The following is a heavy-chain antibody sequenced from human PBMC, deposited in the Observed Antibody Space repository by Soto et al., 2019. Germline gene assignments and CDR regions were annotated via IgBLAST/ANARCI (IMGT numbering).Heavy chain of an antibody. D-gene: IGHD3-22*01. CDR1: GFTFGDYA. CDR2: IRSKAYGGTT. CDR3: TRPYYYDSSGYPPDAFDI. Sequence: GGSLRLSCTASGFTFGDYAMSWVRQAPGKGLEWVGFIRSKAYGGTTEYAASVKGRFTISRDDSKSIAYLQMNSLKTEDTAVYYCTRPYYYDSSGYPPDAFDIWGQGTMVTVSS. J-gene: IGHJ3*02. V-gene: IGHV3-49*04.